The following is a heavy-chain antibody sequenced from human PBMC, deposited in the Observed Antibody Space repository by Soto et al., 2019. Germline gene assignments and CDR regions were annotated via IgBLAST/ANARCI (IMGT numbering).Heavy chain of an antibody. CDR2: IHDSGST. V-gene: IGHV4-4*02. D-gene: IGHD5-12*01. CDR1: GASIGTSNW. J-gene: IGHJ4*02. CDR3: AAGGGLPRYD. Sequence: SETLSLTCAVSGASIGTSNWWSWVRQSPGKGLEWIGEIHDSGSTESNPSLKSRVTISLDKSKNQFSLKLSSVTAADTAVYYCAAGGGLPRYDWGQGTLVTVAS.